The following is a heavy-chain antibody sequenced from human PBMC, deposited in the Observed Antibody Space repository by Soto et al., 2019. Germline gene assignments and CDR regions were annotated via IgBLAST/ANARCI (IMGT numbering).Heavy chain of an antibody. CDR2: ISAYNGNT. J-gene: IGHJ6*02. V-gene: IGHV1-18*01. CDR1: GYTFTSYG. Sequence: ASVKVSCKASGYTFTSYGISWVRQAPGQGLEWMGWISAYNGNTNYAQKLQGRVTMTTDTSASTAYMELSSLRSEDTAVYYCAGGFDAARGYYYYGMDVWGQGTTVTVSS. D-gene: IGHD6-6*01. CDR3: AGGFDAARGYYYYGMDV.